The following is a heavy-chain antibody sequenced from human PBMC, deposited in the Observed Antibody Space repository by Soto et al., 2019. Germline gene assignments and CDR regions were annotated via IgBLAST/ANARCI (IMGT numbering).Heavy chain of an antibody. J-gene: IGHJ4*02. D-gene: IGHD3-3*01. CDR3: ARVGNYYDFWSGVDY. Sequence: PSETLSLTCTVSGGSISSGGYYWSWIRQHPGKGLEWIGYIYYSGSTYYNPSLKSRVTISVDTSKNQFSLKLSSVTAADTAVYYCARVGNYYDFWSGVDYWGQGTLVTVSS. V-gene: IGHV4-31*03. CDR2: IYYSGST. CDR1: GGSISSGGYY.